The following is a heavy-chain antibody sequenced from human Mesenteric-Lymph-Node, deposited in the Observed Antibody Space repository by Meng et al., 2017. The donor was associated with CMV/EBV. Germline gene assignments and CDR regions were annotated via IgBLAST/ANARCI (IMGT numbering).Heavy chain of an antibody. CDR1: GFTFDDYG. Sequence: ETLSLTCAGSGFTFDDYGMNWVRQAPGKGLEWVSGINWNGGNTGYADSVKGRFTISRDNAKNSLYLQMNSLRAEDTALYYCARGHGVDYYYYGMDVWGQGTTVTVSS. CDR3: ARGHGVDYYYYGMDV. V-gene: IGHV3-20*04. D-gene: IGHD4-17*01. CDR2: INWNGGNT. J-gene: IGHJ6*02.